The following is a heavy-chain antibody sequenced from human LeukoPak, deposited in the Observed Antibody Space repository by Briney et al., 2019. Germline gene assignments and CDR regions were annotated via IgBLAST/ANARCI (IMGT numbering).Heavy chain of an antibody. Sequence: PGGSLRLSCAASGFPFSTYSMNWVRQAPGKGLEWVSYISTSGSTIYYADSVKGRFTISRDNSKDMLYLQMNSLRTEDTAVYYCAKDRDWASGTGTDLDYWGQGTLVTVSS. J-gene: IGHJ4*02. D-gene: IGHD1/OR15-1a*01. CDR3: AKDRDWASGTGTDLDY. CDR1: GFPFSTYS. V-gene: IGHV3-48*01. CDR2: ISTSGSTI.